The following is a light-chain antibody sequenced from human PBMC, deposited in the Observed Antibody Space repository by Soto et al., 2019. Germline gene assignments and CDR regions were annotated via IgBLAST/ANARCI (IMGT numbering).Light chain of an antibody. V-gene: IGKV4-1*01. J-gene: IGKJ2*01. CDR1: QSVLYSSNNKNY. Sequence: IVMTQSPDSLAVSLGERATINCKSSQSVLYSSNNKNYLAWYQQKPGQPPKLLIYWASTRESGVPDRFSGSGSGTDFTLTISSLQAEDVAVYYCQQYFDPPLTFGQGTKLEI. CDR3: QQYFDPPLT. CDR2: WAS.